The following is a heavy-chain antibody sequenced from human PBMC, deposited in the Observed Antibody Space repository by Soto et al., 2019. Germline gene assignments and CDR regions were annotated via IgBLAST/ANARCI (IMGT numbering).Heavy chain of an antibody. CDR3: ARQGSNSSRRLSWFDP. J-gene: IGHJ5*02. CDR1: GGSSSSSTYS. D-gene: IGHD3-16*01. CDR2: MHYSGAT. V-gene: IGHV4-39*01. Sequence: EALSLTCTASGGSSSSSTYSWGWIRQPPGKGLEWIGSMHYSGATYYNPSLKSRVSISVDTSKSQFSLKLTFVTAADTAVYFCARQGSNSSRRLSWFDPWGQGTLVTVSS.